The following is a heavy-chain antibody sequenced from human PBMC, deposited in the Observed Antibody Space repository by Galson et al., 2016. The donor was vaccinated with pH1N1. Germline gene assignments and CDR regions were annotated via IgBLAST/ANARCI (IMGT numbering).Heavy chain of an antibody. J-gene: IGHJ1*01. Sequence: SLRLSCAASGFTFDDYAMHWVRQAPGKGLEWVSGISWNSGSIGYADSVKGRFTISRDNAKNSLYLQMNSLRAEDTAVYFCARNGRYGHCGGGNCYPAEDFQYWGRGTLVSVSS. CDR1: GFTFDDYA. V-gene: IGHV3-9*01. D-gene: IGHD2-15*01. CDR3: ARNGRYGHCGGGNCYPAEDFQY. CDR2: ISWNSGSI.